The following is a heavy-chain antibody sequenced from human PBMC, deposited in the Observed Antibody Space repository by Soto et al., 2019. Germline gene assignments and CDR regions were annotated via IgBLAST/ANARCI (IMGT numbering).Heavy chain of an antibody. V-gene: IGHV1-69*13. CDR3: ARMRVGSYLFDY. CDR2: IIPIFGTA. Sequence: ASVKVSCKASGGTFSSYAISWVRQAPGQGLEWMGGIIPIFGTANYAQKFQGRVTITADESTSTAYMELSSLRSEDTAVYYCARMRVGSYLFDYWGQGTLVTVSS. CDR1: GGTFSSYA. J-gene: IGHJ4*02. D-gene: IGHD1-26*01.